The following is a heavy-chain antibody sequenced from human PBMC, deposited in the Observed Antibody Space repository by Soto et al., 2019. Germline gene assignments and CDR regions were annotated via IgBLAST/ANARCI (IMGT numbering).Heavy chain of an antibody. Sequence: LETLSVTWAVVGGSCGGYYWSWIRQPPGKGLEWVGEINHSGSTNFNPSLESRLSISTDTSKNQFSLKLRSVTAADTAVYYCARSVVGAQSQTDHWGQGTLVTVSS. V-gene: IGHV4-34*01. CDR1: GGSCGGYY. D-gene: IGHD1-26*01. CDR2: INHSGST. CDR3: ARSVVGAQSQTDH. J-gene: IGHJ4*02.